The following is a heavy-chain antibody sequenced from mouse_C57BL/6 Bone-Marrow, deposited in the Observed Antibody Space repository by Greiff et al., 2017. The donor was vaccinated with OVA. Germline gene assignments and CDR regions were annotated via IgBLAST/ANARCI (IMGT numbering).Heavy chain of an antibody. CDR2: IYPRRGNT. V-gene: IGHV1-81*01. CDR1: GYTFTSYG. D-gene: IGHD1-1*01. Sequence: QVQLKQSGAELARPGASVKLSCKASGYTFTSYGISWVKQRTGQGLEWIGEIYPRRGNTYYNEKFKGKATLTADKSSSTAYMELRSLTSEDSAVYFCARCLLLRYFDYWGQGTTLTVSS. CDR3: ARCLLLRYFDY. J-gene: IGHJ2*01.